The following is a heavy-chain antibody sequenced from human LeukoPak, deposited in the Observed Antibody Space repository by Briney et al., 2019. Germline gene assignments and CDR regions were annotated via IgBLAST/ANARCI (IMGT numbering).Heavy chain of an antibody. CDR3: ARVVGNCSGGSCGKFDY. J-gene: IGHJ4*02. CDR2: IYHSGST. CDR1: GGSISSGGYS. Sequence: PSQTLSLTCAVSGGSISSGGYSWSWIRQPPGKGLEWIGYIYHSGSTYYNPSLKSRVTISVDTSKNQFSLKLSSVTAADTAVYYCARVVGNCSGGSCGKFDYWGQGTLVTVSS. D-gene: IGHD2-15*01. V-gene: IGHV4-30-2*05.